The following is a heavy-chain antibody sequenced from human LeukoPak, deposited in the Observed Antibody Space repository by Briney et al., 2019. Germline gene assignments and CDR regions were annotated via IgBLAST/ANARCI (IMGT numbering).Heavy chain of an antibody. CDR2: IYYSGST. V-gene: IGHV4-59*01. J-gene: IGHJ4*02. D-gene: IGHD6-19*01. Sequence: SETLSLTCTVSGGSMSSEYWSWIRQPPGEGLERIGYIYYSGSTNYNPSLKSRVTISVDTSKNQFSLKLSSVTAADTAVYYCARGIVSGPFDYWGQGTLVTVSS. CDR1: GGSMSSEY. CDR3: ARGIVSGPFDY.